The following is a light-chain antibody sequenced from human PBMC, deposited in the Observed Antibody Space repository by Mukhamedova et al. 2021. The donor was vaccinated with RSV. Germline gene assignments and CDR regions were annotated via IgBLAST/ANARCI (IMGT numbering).Light chain of an antibody. CDR2: AAS. CDR1: QSISSY. CDR3: QQYNNWPEA. V-gene: IGKV1-39*02. Sequence: RVTILCRASQSISSYVNWYQQIPGKAPKLLVYAASNLRSGVPSRFSGSGSGTDFALTISSLQPEDFAVYYCQQYNNWPEAFGPG. J-gene: IGKJ3*01.